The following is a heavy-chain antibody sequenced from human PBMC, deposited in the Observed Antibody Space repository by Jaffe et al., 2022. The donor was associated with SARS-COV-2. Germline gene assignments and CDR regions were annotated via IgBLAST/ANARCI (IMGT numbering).Heavy chain of an antibody. CDR3: AKEVVAGVHFDS. CDR2: ISGSGDST. J-gene: IGHJ4*02. Sequence: EEHLLESGGGLVQPGGSLRLSCAASGFTFSSHAMSWVRQTPGKGLEWVSAISGSGDSTFYADSVKGRFTISRDNSKNTLFLQMNSLRADDTAVFYCAKEVVAGVHFDSWGQGTLVTVSS. V-gene: IGHV3-23*01. CDR1: GFTFSSHA. D-gene: IGHD6-19*01.